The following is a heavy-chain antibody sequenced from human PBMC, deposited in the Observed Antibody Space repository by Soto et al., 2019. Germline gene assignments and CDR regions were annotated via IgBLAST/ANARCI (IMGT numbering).Heavy chain of an antibody. D-gene: IGHD3-3*01. Sequence: QVQLVQSGAEVKKPGSSVKVSCKASGGTFSSYAISWVRQAPGQGLEWMGGIIPIFGTANYAQKFQGRVTITADESTSTAYMELSRLRSEDTAVYYCARVLGWNYDFWSGYYAPWGQGTTVTVSS. CDR2: IIPIFGTA. CDR1: GGTFSSYA. CDR3: ARVLGWNYDFWSGYYAP. V-gene: IGHV1-69*01. J-gene: IGHJ6*02.